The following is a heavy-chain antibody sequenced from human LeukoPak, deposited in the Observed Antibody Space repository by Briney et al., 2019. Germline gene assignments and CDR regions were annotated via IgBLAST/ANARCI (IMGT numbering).Heavy chain of an antibody. D-gene: IGHD6-6*01. J-gene: IGHJ4*02. CDR2: IYSDGST. V-gene: IGHV3-66*01. CDR1: GFTVSSNC. Sequence: GGSLRLSCAASGFTVSSNCMSWVRQAPGKGLEWVSFIYSDGSTYYADSVKGRFTISRDNSKNTMFLQMNSLRAEDTAVYYCARVIAARHFDYWGQGTLVTVSS. CDR3: ARVIAARHFDY.